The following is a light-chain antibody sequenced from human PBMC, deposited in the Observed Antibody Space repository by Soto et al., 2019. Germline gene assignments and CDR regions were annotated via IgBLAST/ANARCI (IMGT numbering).Light chain of an antibody. Sequence: EIVLTQSPGTLSLSPGERATLSCRASQSVSSSYLAWYQQKPGQAPRLLIYGASSRATGIPDRFSGSGSGTDFTLTISSLQSEDFAVYYCQQYNNWPPKITFGQGTRLEIK. CDR3: QQYNNWPPKIT. V-gene: IGKV3-20*01. CDR1: QSVSSSY. J-gene: IGKJ5*01. CDR2: GAS.